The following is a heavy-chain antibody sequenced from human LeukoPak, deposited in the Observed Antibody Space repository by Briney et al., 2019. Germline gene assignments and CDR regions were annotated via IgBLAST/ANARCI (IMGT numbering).Heavy chain of an antibody. CDR2: IIPILGIA. D-gene: IGHD3-9*01. J-gene: IGHJ5*02. Sequence: GAPVKVSCKASGGTFSSYTISWVRQAPGQGLEWMGRIIPILGIANYAQKFQGRVTITADKSTSTAYMELSSLRSEDTAVYYCARDPPLRYFDWFRSNWFDPWGQGTLVTVSS. CDR1: GGTFSSYT. CDR3: ARDPPLRYFDWFRSNWFDP. V-gene: IGHV1-69*04.